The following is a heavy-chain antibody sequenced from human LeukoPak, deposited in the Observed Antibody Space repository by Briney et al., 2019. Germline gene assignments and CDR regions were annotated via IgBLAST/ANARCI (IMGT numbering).Heavy chain of an antibody. V-gene: IGHV1-2*02. Sequence: GASVKVSCKASGYTFSGYYMHWVRQAPGQGLEWMGWINPDSGGTNYAQKFQGRVTMTRDTSISTAYMEVSRLRSDDTAVYYCARGAAIIESYSEYWGQGTLVTAFS. J-gene: IGHJ4*02. CDR2: INPDSGGT. CDR1: GYTFSGYY. D-gene: IGHD3-10*01. CDR3: ARGAAIIESYSEY.